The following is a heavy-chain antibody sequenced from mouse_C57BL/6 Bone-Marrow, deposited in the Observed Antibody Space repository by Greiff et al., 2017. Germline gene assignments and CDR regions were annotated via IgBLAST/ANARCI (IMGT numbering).Heavy chain of an antibody. CDR1: EYEFPSHD. CDR2: INSDGGST. Sequence: EVQGVESGGGLVQPGESLKLSCESNEYEFPSHDMSWVRKTPEKRLELVAAINSDGGSTYYPDTMERRFIISRDNTKKTLYLQMSSLRAEDTALYYCARHDDGSSSNWYFDVWGTGTTVTVSS. J-gene: IGHJ1*03. V-gene: IGHV5-2*01. D-gene: IGHD1-1*01. CDR3: ARHDDGSSSNWYFDV.